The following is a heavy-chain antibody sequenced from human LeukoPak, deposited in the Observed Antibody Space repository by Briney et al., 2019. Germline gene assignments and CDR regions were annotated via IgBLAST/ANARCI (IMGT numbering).Heavy chain of an antibody. CDR3: AREAYSSSWGDFDY. V-gene: IGHV3-23*01. CDR1: GFTFTSYA. CDR2: ISGSARST. J-gene: IGHJ4*02. D-gene: IGHD6-13*01. Sequence: GGSLRLSCAASGFTFTSYAMSWVRQAPGKGLEWVSAISGSARSTFYADSVKGRFTISRDNAKNSLCLQMNSLRAEDTAVYYCAREAYSSSWGDFDYWGQGTLVTVSS.